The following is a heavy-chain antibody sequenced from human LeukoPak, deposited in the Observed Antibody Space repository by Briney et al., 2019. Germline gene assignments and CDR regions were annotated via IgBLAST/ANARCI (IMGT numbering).Heavy chain of an antibody. CDR3: ARGRYYYDSSVSAAREINWFDP. J-gene: IGHJ5*02. Sequence: ASVKVSCKASGYTFTGYYMHWVRQAPGQGLEWMGRINPNSGGTNYAQKFQGRVNMTRDTSISTAYMELSRLRSDDTAVYYCARGRYYYDSSVSAAREINWFDPWGQGTLVTVSS. D-gene: IGHD3-22*01. CDR2: INPNSGGT. CDR1: GYTFTGYY. V-gene: IGHV1-2*06.